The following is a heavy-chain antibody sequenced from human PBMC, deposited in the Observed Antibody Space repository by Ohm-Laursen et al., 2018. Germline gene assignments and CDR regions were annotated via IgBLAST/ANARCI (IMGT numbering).Heavy chain of an antibody. CDR1: GFTFSSYD. CDR3: ARSTGDGYNLDY. V-gene: IGHV3-13*01. D-gene: IGHD5-24*01. CDR2: IGTAGDT. J-gene: IGHJ4*02. Sequence: SLRLSCAASGFTFSSYDMHWVRQATGKGLEWVSAIGTAGDTYHPGSVKGRFTISRENAKNSLYLQMNSLRAGDTAVYYCARSTGDGYNLDYWGQGTLVTVSS.